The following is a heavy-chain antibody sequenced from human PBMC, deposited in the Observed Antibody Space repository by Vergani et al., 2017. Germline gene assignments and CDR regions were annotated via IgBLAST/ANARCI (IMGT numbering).Heavy chain of an antibody. D-gene: IGHD3-22*01. V-gene: IGHV3-30-3*01. CDR1: GFLFSTYP. CDR3: ARDIRFYYDTRDYSYYFDS. CDR2: MSYDGSRT. J-gene: IGHJ4*02. Sequence: QVQLVESGGGVVQPGTSLRLSCTTSGFLFSTYPLHWVRLAPGKVLAWVAVMSYDGSRTYYADSVKGRFTVSRDNSKNTLYLQIHSLRADDTALYYCARDIRFYYDTRDYSYYFDSWGQGTLVTVSS.